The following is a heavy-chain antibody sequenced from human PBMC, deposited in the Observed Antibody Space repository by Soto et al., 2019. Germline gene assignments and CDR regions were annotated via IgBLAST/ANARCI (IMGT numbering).Heavy chain of an antibody. J-gene: IGHJ4*02. Sequence: QVQVVDSGGGVVQPGRSLRLSCAASGFAFTNYGMHWVRQAPGKGLEWAAFVSNDGSKKYYADSVKGRFTISRDNSEYTVYLQRTSVRPDDTAVFYCARDVAMPTGLGLGYWGQGTLVTVSS. CDR1: GFAFTNYG. CDR2: VSNDGSKK. D-gene: IGHD2-2*01. V-gene: IGHV3-30*03. CDR3: ARDVAMPTGLGLGY.